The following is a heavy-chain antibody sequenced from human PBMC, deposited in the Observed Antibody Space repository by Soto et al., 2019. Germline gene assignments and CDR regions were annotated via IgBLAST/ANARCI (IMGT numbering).Heavy chain of an antibody. CDR1: GDSVSSNRVG. CDR3: ARDMEGAIDY. V-gene: IGHV6-1*01. D-gene: IGHD3-10*01. CDR2: TYYRSKWFN. Sequence: PXXTLSLTCALSGDSVSSNRVGWNWVRQSPSRGLEWLGRTYYRSKWFNDYALSVKSRVTINPDTSKNQFSLQFHSVSPEDTAVYYCARDMEGAIDYWGQGTLVTVSS. J-gene: IGHJ4*02.